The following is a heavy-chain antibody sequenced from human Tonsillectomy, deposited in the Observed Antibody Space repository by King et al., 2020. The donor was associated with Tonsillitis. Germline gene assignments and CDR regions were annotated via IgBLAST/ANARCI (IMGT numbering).Heavy chain of an antibody. CDR3: AIDLAYSRTWQTPQRS. D-gene: IGHD6-13*01. CDR2: FDPEDGET. Sequence: QLVQSGAGVERPGASVKVSCKVSGDSITEFSMHWVRQAPGKGLEWMGGFDPEDGETTYAPRFQGRVSMTVDTSTDTAYMELSNLRSDDTAVYYCAIDLAYSRTWQTPQRSWGKGPLVVVSS. V-gene: IGHV1-24*01. J-gene: IGHJ1*01. CDR1: GDSITEFS.